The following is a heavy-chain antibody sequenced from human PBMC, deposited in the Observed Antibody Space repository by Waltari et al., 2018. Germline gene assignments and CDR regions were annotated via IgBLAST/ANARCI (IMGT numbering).Heavy chain of an antibody. D-gene: IGHD3-22*01. CDR2: ISYDGSNK. J-gene: IGHJ4*02. Sequence: QVQLVESGGGVVQPGRSLRLSCAASGFTFSSYAMHWVRTAPGKGLEWVAVISYDGSNKYYADSVKGRFTISRDNSKNTLYLQMNSLRAEDTAVYYCATTSPVNSSGYRPFDYWGQGTLVTVSS. CDR3: ATTSPVNSSGYRPFDY. V-gene: IGHV3-30-3*01. CDR1: GFTFSSYA.